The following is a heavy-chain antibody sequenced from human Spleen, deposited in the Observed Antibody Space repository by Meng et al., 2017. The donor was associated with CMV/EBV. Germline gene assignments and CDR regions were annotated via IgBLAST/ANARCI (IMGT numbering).Heavy chain of an antibody. CDR2: IKNEAGGGTT. J-gene: IGHJ4*02. CDR3: AAVRNVVGVVLIPFDD. V-gene: IGHV3-15*01. D-gene: IGHD3-3*01. Sequence: WVRQAPGKGLEWVGLIKNEAGGGTTEYAGPVKGKFIVSRVESKNTLHLQMNRLQIEGTTMYYCAAVRNVVGVVLIPFDDWGQGTLVTVSS.